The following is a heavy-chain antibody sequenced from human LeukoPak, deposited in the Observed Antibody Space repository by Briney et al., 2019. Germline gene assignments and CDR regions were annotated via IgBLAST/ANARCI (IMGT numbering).Heavy chain of an antibody. V-gene: IGHV4-34*01. D-gene: IGHD3-10*01. CDR3: ARIGWRHPFDY. Sequence: PSETLSLTCAVYGGSLSGSYWSWIRQPPGKGLEWIGEINHSGSTNYNPSLKSRVTISVDTSKNQFSLKLSSVTAADTAVYYCARIGWRHPFDYWGQGTLVTVSS. CDR2: INHSGST. CDR1: GGSLSGSY. J-gene: IGHJ4*02.